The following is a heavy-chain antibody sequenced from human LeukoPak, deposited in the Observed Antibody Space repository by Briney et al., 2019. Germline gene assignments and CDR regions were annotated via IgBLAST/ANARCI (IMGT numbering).Heavy chain of an antibody. V-gene: IGHV3-23*01. Sequence: GGSLRLSCAASGFTFSSYAMSWVRQAPGKGLEWVSAISGSGGSTYYADSVKGRFTISRDNSKNTLYLQMNSLRAEDTAVYYCAKGRGWFGELSAGYDYWGQGTLVTVSS. CDR1: GFTFSSYA. CDR2: ISGSGGST. J-gene: IGHJ4*02. CDR3: AKGRGWFGELSAGYDY. D-gene: IGHD3-10*01.